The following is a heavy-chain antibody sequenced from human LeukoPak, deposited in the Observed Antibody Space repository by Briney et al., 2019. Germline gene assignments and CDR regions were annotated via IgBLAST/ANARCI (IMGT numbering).Heavy chain of an antibody. D-gene: IGHD2-2*03. CDR2: IIPIFGTA. J-gene: IGHJ6*03. V-gene: IGHV1-69*13. CDR1: GGTFSSYA. CDR3: ARVDSLYYYYMDV. Sequence: ASVKVSCKASGGTFSSYAISWVRQAPGQGLEWMGGIIPIFGTANYAQKFQGRVTITADESTSTAYMELSSLRSEDTAVYYCARVDSLYYYYMDVWGKGTAVTVSS.